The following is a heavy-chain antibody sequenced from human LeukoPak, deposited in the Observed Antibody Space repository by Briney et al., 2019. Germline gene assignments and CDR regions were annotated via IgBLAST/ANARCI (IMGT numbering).Heavy chain of an antibody. CDR2: ISGSGGST. V-gene: IGHV3-23*01. D-gene: IGHD3-3*01. CDR1: GFTFSIYA. J-gene: IGHJ4*02. CDR3: AKDHRFLESSTSDDY. Sequence: AGGSLRLSCAASGFTFSIYAMSWVRQAPGKGLEWVSAISGSGGSTYYADSVKGRFTISRDNSKNTLYLQMNSLRAEDTAVYYCAKDHRFLESSTSDDYWGQGTLVTVSS.